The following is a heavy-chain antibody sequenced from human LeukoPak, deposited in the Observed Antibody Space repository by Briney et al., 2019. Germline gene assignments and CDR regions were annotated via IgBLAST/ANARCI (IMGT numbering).Heavy chain of an antibody. CDR1: GFTFSSYR. CDR3: ARDSRAYSYGRWFDP. J-gene: IGHJ5*02. V-gene: IGHV3-48*02. D-gene: IGHD5-18*01. Sequence: GGSLRLSCAASGFTFSSYRMNWVRQAPGKGPEWISYISTRSNTIYYADSVKGRFTISRDNANNSLYLQMNSLRDEDTAVYYCARDSRAYSYGRWFDPWGQGTLVTVSS. CDR2: ISTRSNTI.